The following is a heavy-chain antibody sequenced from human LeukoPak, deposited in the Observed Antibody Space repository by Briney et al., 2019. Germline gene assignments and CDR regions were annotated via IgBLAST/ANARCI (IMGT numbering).Heavy chain of an antibody. V-gene: IGHV4-4*07. Sequence: PSETLSLTCTVSGGSISSYYWSWIRQPAGKGLEWIGRIYTSGSTNYNPSLKSRVTMSVDTSKNQFSLKLSSVTAADTAVYYCARDRLPDYYDSSGYYSPSVLDYWGQGTLVTVSS. CDR3: ARDRLPDYYDSSGYYSPSVLDY. D-gene: IGHD3-22*01. CDR1: GGSISSYY. J-gene: IGHJ4*02. CDR2: IYTSGST.